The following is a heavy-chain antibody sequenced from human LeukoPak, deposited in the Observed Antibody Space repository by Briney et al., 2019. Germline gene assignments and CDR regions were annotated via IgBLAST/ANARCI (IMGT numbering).Heavy chain of an antibody. CDR2: ISYDGSNK. CDR1: GFTFSSYG. Sequence: PGGSLRLSCAASGFTFSSYGMHGVRQAPGKGLEWVAVISYDGSNKYYADSVKGRFTISRDNSKNTLYLQMNSLRAEDTAVYYCAKDSPLGAFDIWGQGTMVTVSS. J-gene: IGHJ3*02. V-gene: IGHV3-30*18. CDR3: AKDSPLGAFDI.